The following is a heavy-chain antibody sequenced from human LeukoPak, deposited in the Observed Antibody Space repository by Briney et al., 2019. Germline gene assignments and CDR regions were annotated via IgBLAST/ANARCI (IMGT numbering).Heavy chain of an antibody. CDR3: AREPTSGREPTSGRPLDY. J-gene: IGHJ4*02. D-gene: IGHD5-12*01. Sequence: SETLSLTCTVSGGSISGYFWSWIRQPAGKGLEWIARIYSSGSNNYNPSLKSRVTMSLDTSKNHFSLNLSSVTAADTAAYSCAREPTSGREPTSGRPLDYWGQGTLVTVSS. CDR1: GGSISGYF. CDR2: IYSSGSN. V-gene: IGHV4-4*07.